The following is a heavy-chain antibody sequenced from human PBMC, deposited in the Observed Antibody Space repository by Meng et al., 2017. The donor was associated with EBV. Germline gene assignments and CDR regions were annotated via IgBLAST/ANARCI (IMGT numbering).Heavy chain of an antibody. CDR3: ARVGIAVAGTGDY. CDR2: INPNSGGT. V-gene: IGHV1-2*06. J-gene: IGHJ4*02. Sequence: QVQLVQSGSEWKKPWASVQVACKSSGDTFTVYNMHWFRQAPGQGLEWMGRINPNSGGTNYAQKFQGRVTMTRDTSISTAYMELSRLRSDDTAVYYCARVGIAVAGTGDYWGQGTLVTVSS. CDR1: GDTFTVYN. D-gene: IGHD6-19*01.